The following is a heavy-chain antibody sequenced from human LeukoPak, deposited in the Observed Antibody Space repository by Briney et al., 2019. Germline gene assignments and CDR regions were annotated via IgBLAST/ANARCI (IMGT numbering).Heavy chain of an antibody. V-gene: IGHV3-23*01. CDR3: AKAAYYYDSRTFIDY. J-gene: IGHJ4*02. CDR1: GFTFSSYA. CDR2: ISGSGGST. D-gene: IGHD3-22*01. Sequence: GGSLRLSCAASGFTFSSYAMSWVRQAPGKGLEWGSAISGSGGSTYYADSVKGRFTIFRDNSKNTLYLQMNSLRAEDTAVYYCAKAAYYYDSRTFIDYWGQGTLVTVSS.